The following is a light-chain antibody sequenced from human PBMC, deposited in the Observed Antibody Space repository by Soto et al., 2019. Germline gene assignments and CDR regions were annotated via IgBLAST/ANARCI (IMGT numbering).Light chain of an antibody. CDR2: GAS. J-gene: IGKJ1*01. CDR1: QSVSSK. CDR3: QQYDTSQWT. V-gene: IGKV3-15*01. Sequence: ETVMTQSPATLSLSPGERATLSCRASQSVSSKLVWYQQKPGQAPRFLIYGASTRATGIPARFRGSGSGTEFTLTIDSLQSEDFAVYYCQQYDTSQWTFGQGTKVDIK.